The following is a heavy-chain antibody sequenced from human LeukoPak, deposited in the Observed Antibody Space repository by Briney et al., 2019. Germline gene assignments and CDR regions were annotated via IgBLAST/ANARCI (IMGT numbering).Heavy chain of an antibody. J-gene: IGHJ6*03. Sequence: PSETLSLSCAASGFTFSSYWMHWVRQAPGKGLVWVSRINTDGSSTSYADSVKGRFTISRDNAKNTLYLQMNSLRAEDTAVYYCAREMVATASYYYYYYYMDVWGKGTAVTVSS. D-gene: IGHD2-15*01. CDR1: GFTFSSYW. CDR3: AREMVATASYYYYYYYMDV. CDR2: INTDGSST. V-gene: IGHV3-74*01.